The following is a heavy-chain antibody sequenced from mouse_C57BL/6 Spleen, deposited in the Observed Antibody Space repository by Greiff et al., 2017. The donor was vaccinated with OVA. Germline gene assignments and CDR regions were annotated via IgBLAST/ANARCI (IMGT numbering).Heavy chain of an antibody. J-gene: IGHJ4*01. V-gene: IGHV1-80*01. D-gene: IGHD1-1*01. CDR2: IYPGDGDT. Sequence: VQLQQSGAELVKPGASVKISCKASGYAFSSYWMNWVKQRPGKGLEWIGQIYPGDGDTNYNGKFKGKATLTADKSSSTAYMQLSSLTSEDSAVYFCATLLLRYGAMDYWGQGTSVTVSS. CDR1: GYAFSSYW. CDR3: ATLLLRYGAMDY.